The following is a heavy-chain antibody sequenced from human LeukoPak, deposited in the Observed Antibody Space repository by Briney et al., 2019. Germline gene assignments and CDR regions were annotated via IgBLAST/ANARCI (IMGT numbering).Heavy chain of an antibody. CDR1: GFTFSTYS. J-gene: IGHJ3*02. CDR2: ISSRSGTI. CDR3: ARDYDTTGRAFDI. Sequence: GGSLRLSCAASGFTFSTYSMNWVRQAPGKGLEWVSYISSRSGTIHYADSVKGRFTISRDNAKNSMYLQMNSLRDEDTAVYYCARDYDTTGRAFDIWGQGTMVTVPS. D-gene: IGHD3-22*01. V-gene: IGHV3-48*02.